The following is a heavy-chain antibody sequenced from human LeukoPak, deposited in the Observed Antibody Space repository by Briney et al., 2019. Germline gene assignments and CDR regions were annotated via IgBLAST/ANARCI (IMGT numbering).Heavy chain of an antibody. J-gene: IGHJ4*02. CDR1: GYTFTAYY. CDR2: IRPGDTRT. V-gene: IGHV1-46*01. Sequence: ASVKVSCKASGYTFTAYYIRWVRQAPGQGLEWMGTIRPGDTRTTYAQKFQGRVTMTWDMSTTTGYMELSSLRSDDTAVYYCVREKSGGTYDYWGQGTLVTVSS. CDR3: VREKSGGTYDY. D-gene: IGHD3-16*01.